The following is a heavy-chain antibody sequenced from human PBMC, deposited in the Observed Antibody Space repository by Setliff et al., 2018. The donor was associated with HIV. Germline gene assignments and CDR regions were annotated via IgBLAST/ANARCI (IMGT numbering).Heavy chain of an antibody. CDR3: ARPGSSSYYYAMDV. V-gene: IGHV4-39*07. D-gene: IGHD3-10*01. CDR2: IYHSGST. Sequence: PSETLSLTCTVSGGSISSSSYYWGWIRQPPGKGLEWIGSIYHSGSTYYNPSLKSRVTISVETSQNLFSLRLRSVTAADTGVYYCARPGSSSYYYAMDVWGLGTTVTVSS. CDR1: GGSISSSSYY. J-gene: IGHJ6*02.